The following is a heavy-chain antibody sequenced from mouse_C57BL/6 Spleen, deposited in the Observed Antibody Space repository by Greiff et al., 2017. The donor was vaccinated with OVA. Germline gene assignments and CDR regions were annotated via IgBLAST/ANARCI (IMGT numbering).Heavy chain of an antibody. CDR1: GYTFTSSW. CDR2: IDPSDSYT. CDR3: ARPSYYYGFDY. J-gene: IGHJ2*01. Sequence: QVQLQQPGAELVRPGTSVKLSCKASGYTFTSSWMHWVKQRPGPGLEWLGVIDPSDSYTNYNQKFKGKATLTVDTSSSTAYRQLSSLTSEDSAVYYCARPSYYYGFDYWGQGTTLTGSS. D-gene: IGHD1-1*01. V-gene: IGHV1-59*01.